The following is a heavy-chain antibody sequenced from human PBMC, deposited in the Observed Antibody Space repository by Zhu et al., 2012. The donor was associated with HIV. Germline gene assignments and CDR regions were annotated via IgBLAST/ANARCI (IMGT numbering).Heavy chain of an antibody. Sequence: QVQLQESGPGLVKPSETLSLTCTVSGGSISSYYWSWIRQPAGKGLEWIGRINTSGSTNYNPSLKSRVTMSVDSSENQFSLKLNPVTAADTAVYYCARLYGSGSFDNWGQGTWSPSPQ. CDR3: ARLYGSGSFDN. CDR1: GGSISSYY. J-gene: IGHJ4*02. V-gene: IGHV4-4*07. CDR2: INTSGST. D-gene: IGHD3-10*01.